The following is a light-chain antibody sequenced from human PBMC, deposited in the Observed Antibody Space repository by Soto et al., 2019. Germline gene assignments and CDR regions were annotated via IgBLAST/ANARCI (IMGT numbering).Light chain of an antibody. CDR2: DAS. Sequence: EIVLTQSPATLSLSPGERATLSCRASQSVSSYLAWYQQKPGQAPRLLIYDASNRATGIPARFSGSGSGTDFTLNIRSLEPEEFAVYYRQPRSNWLTFGGGTKVEIK. CDR1: QSVSSY. V-gene: IGKV3-11*01. J-gene: IGKJ4*01. CDR3: QPRSNWLT.